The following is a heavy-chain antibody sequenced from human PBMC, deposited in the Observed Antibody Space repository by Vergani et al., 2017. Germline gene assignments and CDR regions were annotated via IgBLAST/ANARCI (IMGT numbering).Heavy chain of an antibody. V-gene: IGHV1-69*01. D-gene: IGHD6-6*01. CDR3: ARYPSSSPLSLSPWSSYFDY. J-gene: IGHJ4*02. Sequence: QVQLVQSGAEVKKPGSSVKVSCKASGGTFSSYAISWVRQAPGQGLEWMGGIIPIFGTANYAQKFQGRVTITADESTSTAYMELSSLRSEDTAVYYCARYPSSSPLSLSPWSSYFDYWGQGTLVTVSS. CDR2: IIPIFGTA. CDR1: GGTFSSYA.